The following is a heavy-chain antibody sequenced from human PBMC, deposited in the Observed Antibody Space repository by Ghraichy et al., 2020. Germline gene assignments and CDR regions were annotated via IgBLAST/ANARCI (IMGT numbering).Heavy chain of an antibody. Sequence: GESLNISCKGSGYSFTSYWIGWVRQMPGKGLEWMGIIYPGDSDTRYSPSFQGQVTISADKSISTAYLQWSSLKASDTAMYYCATRSPWYYYGMDVWGQGTTVTVS. CDR1: GYSFTSYW. J-gene: IGHJ6*02. CDR2: IYPGDSDT. V-gene: IGHV5-51*01. CDR3: ATRSPWYYYGMDV.